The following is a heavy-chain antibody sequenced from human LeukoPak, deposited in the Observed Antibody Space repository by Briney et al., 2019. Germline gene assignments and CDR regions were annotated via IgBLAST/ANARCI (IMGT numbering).Heavy chain of an antibody. Sequence: GGSLRLSCAASGLTFSDAWMNWVRQAPGKGLEGVGRILSKSNGGTTDYAAPVKGRFSISRDDSKNTLYLQMNNLMTEDTAVYYCTNWNAATFDYWGQGTLVTVS. CDR3: TNWNAATFDY. CDR1: GLTFSDAW. CDR2: ILSKSNGGTT. D-gene: IGHD1-1*01. J-gene: IGHJ4*02. V-gene: IGHV3-15*01.